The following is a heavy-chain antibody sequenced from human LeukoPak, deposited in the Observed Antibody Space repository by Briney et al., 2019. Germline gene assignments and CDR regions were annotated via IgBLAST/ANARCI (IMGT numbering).Heavy chain of an antibody. CDR1: GGSISSYY. CDR2: IYYSGST. CDR3: ARDYSSSWISY. V-gene: IGHV4-59*12. J-gene: IGHJ4*02. D-gene: IGHD6-13*01. Sequence: SETLSLTCTVSGGSISSYYWSWIRQPPGKGLEWIGYIYYSGSTNYNPSLKSRVTISVDTSKNQFSLKLSSVTAADTAVYYCARDYSSSWISYWGQGTLVTVSS.